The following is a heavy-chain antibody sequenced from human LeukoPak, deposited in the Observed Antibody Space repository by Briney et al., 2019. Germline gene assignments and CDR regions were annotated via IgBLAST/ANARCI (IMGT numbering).Heavy chain of an antibody. V-gene: IGHV4-4*07. CDR2: ISTSGST. J-gene: IGHJ4*02. CDR1: AGSISSYY. D-gene: IGHD1-26*01. CDR3: AKRSSGCHHQFDY. Sequence: SETLSLTCTVSAGSISSYYWSWFRQPAGMGLEWIGRISTSGSTNYNPSLKSRVSMSLDTSKNQFSLKLSSVTAADTAVYYCAKRSSGCHHQFDYWGQGTLVTVSS.